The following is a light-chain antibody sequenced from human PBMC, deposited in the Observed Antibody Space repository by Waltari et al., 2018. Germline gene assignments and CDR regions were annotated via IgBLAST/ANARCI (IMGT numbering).Light chain of an antibody. CDR1: QSIHDW. V-gene: IGKV1-5*03. CDR3: QRHNTY. Sequence: DIQMTQSPSTLSASVGDRVTITCRASQSIHDWLAWYQQKPGTAPKLLINRASTIEHGVPSRFSGSGFGTEFTLTISSLQPDDFAIYYCQRHNTYFSGGTKVEIK. J-gene: IGKJ4*01. CDR2: RAS.